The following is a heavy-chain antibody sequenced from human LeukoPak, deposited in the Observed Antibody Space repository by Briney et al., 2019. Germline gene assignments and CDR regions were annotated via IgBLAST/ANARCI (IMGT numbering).Heavy chain of an antibody. CDR1: GYTFTTYP. D-gene: IGHD3-10*01. CDR3: ARVRTYSYGSGSYYWDYYFDY. J-gene: IGHJ4*02. V-gene: IGHV1-18*01. Sequence: ASVKVSCKAAGYTFTTYPITWVRQAPGQGLEWMGWINPDNGNTIYAQKVQGRLTMTTDTSTTTAYMELRSLRSDDTAFYYCARVRTYSYGSGSYYWDYYFDYWGLGTLVTVSS. CDR2: INPDNGNT.